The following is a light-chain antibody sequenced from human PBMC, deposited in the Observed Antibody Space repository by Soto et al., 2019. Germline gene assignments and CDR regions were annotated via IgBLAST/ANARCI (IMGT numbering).Light chain of an antibody. CDR1: QSVSSN. CDR2: GEY. V-gene: IGKV3-15*01. Sequence: IVMTPSPATLPLSPGSIAPLSCQASQSVSSNLAWYQQKPGQAHRFIIYGEYTRATGITARFSGSGSGTEFTLTISSLQSEDFAVYYCQQYDNWPLTFGGGNKVDIK. CDR3: QQYDNWPLT. J-gene: IGKJ4*01.